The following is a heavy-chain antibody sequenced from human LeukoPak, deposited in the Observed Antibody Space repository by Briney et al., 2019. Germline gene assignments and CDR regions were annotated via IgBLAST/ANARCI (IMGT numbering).Heavy chain of an antibody. J-gene: IGHJ4*01. CDR2: VHSSGRT. CDR1: GGSINNFY. CDR3: ARHDEECPGEYCFLLSFDY. V-gene: IGHV4-59*08. Sequence: PSETLSLTCTVSGGSINNFYWSWIRQSPGKGLEWLGYVHSSGRTDYNPSLRSRVPMSADTSKSQRALRLTSVTAADTAVYFCARHDEECPGEYCFLLSFDYWGPGSLVTVSS. D-gene: IGHD2-8*02.